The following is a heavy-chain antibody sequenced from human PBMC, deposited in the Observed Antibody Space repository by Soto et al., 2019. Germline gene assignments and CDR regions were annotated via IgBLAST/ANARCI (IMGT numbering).Heavy chain of an antibody. Sequence: QVQLVQSGAEVKKPGSSVKVSCKASGGTFSSYAISWVRQAPGQGLEWMGGIIPIFGTANYAQKFQGRVTITADESTSTADMELSSLRSEDTAVYYCARSEMATNVGLGPNFDYWGQGTLVTVSS. J-gene: IGHJ4*02. V-gene: IGHV1-69*12. CDR1: GGTFSSYA. CDR3: ARSEMATNVGLGPNFDY. CDR2: IIPIFGTA. D-gene: IGHD5-12*01.